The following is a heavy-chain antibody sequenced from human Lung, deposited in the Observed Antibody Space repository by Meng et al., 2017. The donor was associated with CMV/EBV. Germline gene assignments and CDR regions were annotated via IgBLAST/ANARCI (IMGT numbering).Heavy chain of an antibody. Sequence: TLSLXCTVSGASIDSDNYYWSWIRQPPGKGLEWIGYIYYSGSSFYNPSLKSRVTISLNMSKNQFPLYLSSVTAADTAVYYCARADYYNLMDVWGQGTTVTVSS. CDR2: IYYSGSS. CDR1: GASIDSDNYY. J-gene: IGHJ6*02. CDR3: ARADYYNLMDV. V-gene: IGHV4-30-4*08.